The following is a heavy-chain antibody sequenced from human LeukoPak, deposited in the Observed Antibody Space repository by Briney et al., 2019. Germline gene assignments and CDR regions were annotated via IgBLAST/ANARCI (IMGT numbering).Heavy chain of an antibody. CDR3: ARVSGSYRPETDY. CDR1: GYTFTGYY. Sequence: EASVKVSCKASGYTFTGYYMHWVRQAPGQGLEWMGWINPNSGGTNYAQKFQGRVTMTRDTSISTAYMELSRLRSDDTAVYYCARVSGSYRPETDYWGQGTLVTVSS. CDR2: INPNSGGT. V-gene: IGHV1-2*02. J-gene: IGHJ4*02. D-gene: IGHD1-26*01.